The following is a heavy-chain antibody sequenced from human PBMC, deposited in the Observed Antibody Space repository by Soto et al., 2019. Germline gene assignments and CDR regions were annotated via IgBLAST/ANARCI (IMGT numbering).Heavy chain of an antibody. CDR3: ATVMVRGVMVNYYYYYGMDV. V-gene: IGHV1-46*01. Sequence: ASVKVSCKASVYTLTIYYMHWVRQAPGQGLEWMGIINPSGGSTSYAQKFLGRVTMTEDTSTNTAYMELSSMRSEDTAVYYCATVMVRGVMVNYYYYYGMDVWGQGTTVTVSS. D-gene: IGHD3-10*01. CDR1: VYTLTIYY. CDR2: INPSGGST. J-gene: IGHJ6*02.